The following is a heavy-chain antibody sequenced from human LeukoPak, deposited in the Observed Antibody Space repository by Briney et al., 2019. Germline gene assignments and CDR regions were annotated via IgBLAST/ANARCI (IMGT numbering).Heavy chain of an antibody. V-gene: IGHV3-48*01. CDR3: VRQPLFAMPFRCPQPKDHYYMAV. D-gene: IGHD2-2*01. Sequence: GGSLRLSCTASGFAFSSHSMNWVRQVPGNGLEWVSKISRGSNSIDYADSVKGRFSISRYNAKSAMVHQMNSLRAEDSASCYCVRQPLFAMPFRCPQPKDHYYMAVWGKGSTLPLPS. J-gene: IGHJ6*03. CDR1: GFAFSSHS. CDR2: ISRGSNSI.